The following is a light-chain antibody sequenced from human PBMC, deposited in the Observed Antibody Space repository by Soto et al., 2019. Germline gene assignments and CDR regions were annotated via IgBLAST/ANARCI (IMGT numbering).Light chain of an antibody. CDR3: QQRSNWPQIS. V-gene: IGKV3-11*01. CDR1: QSVSSY. CDR2: DAS. J-gene: IGKJ5*01. Sequence: EIELTQSPATLSLSPGERATLSCRASQSVSSYLAWYQQKPGQAPRLLIYDASNRATGIPARFSGSGSGTDFTLTISSLEPEDFAVYYCQQRSNWPQISFGQGTRLEI.